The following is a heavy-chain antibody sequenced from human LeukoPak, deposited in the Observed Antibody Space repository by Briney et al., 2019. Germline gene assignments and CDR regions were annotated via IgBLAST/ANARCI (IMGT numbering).Heavy chain of an antibody. CDR3: ASSLSVDDLWSGHDY. CDR1: GYTFTGYY. Sequence: GASVKVSCKASGYTFTGYYMHWVRQAPGQGLEWMGWINPNSGGTNYAQKFQGRVTMTRDTSISTAYMELSRLRSDDTAVYYCASSLSVDDLWSGHDYWGQGTLVTVSS. CDR2: INPNSGGT. V-gene: IGHV1-2*02. J-gene: IGHJ4*02. D-gene: IGHD3-3*01.